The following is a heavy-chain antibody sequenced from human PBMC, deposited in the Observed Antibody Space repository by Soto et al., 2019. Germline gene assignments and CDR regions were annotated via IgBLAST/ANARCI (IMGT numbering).Heavy chain of an antibody. D-gene: IGHD1-1*01. CDR3: ARLHCPSPNCVPLDP. V-gene: IGHV4-39*01. Sequence: QLQLQESGPGLVKPSETLSLTCTVSGGSISDDTYYWGWIRQPPGKGLEWIGSMYYSGTSSYNPSLTSRVSMSVDTSKTQLSLRLTSVTAADTAVYYCARLHCPSPNCVPLDPWGQGTLVTVSS. J-gene: IGHJ5*02. CDR2: MYYSGTS. CDR1: GGSISDDTYY.